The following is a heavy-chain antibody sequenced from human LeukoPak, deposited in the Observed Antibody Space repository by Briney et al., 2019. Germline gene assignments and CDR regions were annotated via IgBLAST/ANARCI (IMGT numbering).Heavy chain of an antibody. V-gene: IGHV4-39*07. Sequence: SETRSLTCTVSGGSIYSSIYYWGWIRQPPGKGLEWIGCIYYSGSTNYNPSLKSRVTISVDTSKNQFSLKLSSVTAADTAVYYCARRPVIVVYWFDPWGQGTLVTVSS. CDR2: IYYSGST. CDR1: GGSIYSSIYY. CDR3: ARRPVIVVYWFDP. J-gene: IGHJ5*02. D-gene: IGHD3-22*01.